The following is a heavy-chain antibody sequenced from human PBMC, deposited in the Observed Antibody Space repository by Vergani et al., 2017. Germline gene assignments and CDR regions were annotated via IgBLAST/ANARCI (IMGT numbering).Heavy chain of an antibody. CDR2: ISWNSGSI. V-gene: IGHV3-9*01. D-gene: IGHD6-13*01. CDR3: AKESSSSYITESGNYFDY. CDR1: GFTFDDYA. Sequence: EVQLVESGGGLVQPGRSLRLSCAASGFTFDDYAMHWVRQAPGKGLEWVSGISWNSGSIGYAASVKGRFTSSRDNAKNSLYLQMNSLRAEDTAVYYCAKESSSSYITESGNYFDYWGQGTLVTVSS. J-gene: IGHJ4*02.